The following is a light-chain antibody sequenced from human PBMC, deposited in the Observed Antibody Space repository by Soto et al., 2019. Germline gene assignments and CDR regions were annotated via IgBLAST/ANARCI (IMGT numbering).Light chain of an antibody. J-gene: IGKJ5*01. CDR3: QQYGNSPIT. CDR1: QRLSSN. V-gene: IGKV3D-15*02. CDR2: GAS. Sequence: ESVALSCRASQRLSSNLAWYQQRPGQAPRLLIYGASIRATDIPARFIGSGSGTEFTLTISSLQSEYFAVYYFQQYGNSPITFGQGTRLEIK.